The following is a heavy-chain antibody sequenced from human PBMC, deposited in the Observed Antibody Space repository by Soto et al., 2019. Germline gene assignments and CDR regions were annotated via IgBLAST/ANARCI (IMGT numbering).Heavy chain of an antibody. V-gene: IGHV5-10-1*01. CDR2: IDPSDSYT. J-gene: IGHJ5*02. CDR1: GYTFISYW. Sequence: GESLKISCKGSGYTFISYWISWVRQMPGKGLEWMGEIDPSDSYTSYSPSFQGHVTISADKSISTAYLQWSSLKASDAAMYYCARHIDAASASDHWGQGTLVTAPQ. CDR3: ARHIDAASASDH. D-gene: IGHD2-21*01.